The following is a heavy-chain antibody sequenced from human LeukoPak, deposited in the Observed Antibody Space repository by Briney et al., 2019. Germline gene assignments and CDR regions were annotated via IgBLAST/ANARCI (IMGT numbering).Heavy chain of an antibody. Sequence: GGSLRLSCEASGLTFSNSWMHWVRQVPGKGLVWVSRMYGDMRDISYADSVKGRFTISRGNAENSLFLQMNSLRAEDTAVYFCARLMGTVTTYDFWGQGTLVRVSS. V-gene: IGHV3-74*01. CDR1: GLTFSNSW. CDR2: MYGDMRDI. J-gene: IGHJ4*02. CDR3: ARLMGTVTTYDF. D-gene: IGHD1-7*01.